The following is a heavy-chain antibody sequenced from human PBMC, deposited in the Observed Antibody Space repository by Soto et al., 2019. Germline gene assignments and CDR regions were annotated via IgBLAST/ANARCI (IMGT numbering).Heavy chain of an antibody. CDR2: IYHTGTT. Sequence: SETLSLTCTVSGDSIRSSYWTWIRQAPGRGLEWIGDIYHTGTTNYNPSLKSRVSISVDTSKNQFSLRLRSVTAADTAIYFCAKISAGSTDETMFTVFDHWGQGTLVTVAS. J-gene: IGHJ4*02. CDR3: AKISAGSTDETMFTVFDH. D-gene: IGHD6-13*01. V-gene: IGHV4-59*03. CDR1: GDSIRSSY.